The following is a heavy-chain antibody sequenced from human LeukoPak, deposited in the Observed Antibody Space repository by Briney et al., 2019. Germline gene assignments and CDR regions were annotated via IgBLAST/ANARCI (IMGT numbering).Heavy chain of an antibody. Sequence: GGSLRLSCAASGFTFRSCALSWVRQAPGKGLEWVGRIKSKTDGGTTDYAAPVKGRFTISRDDSKNTLYLQMNSLKTEDTAVYYCTTGYNWNYAYAFDIWGQGTMVTVSS. D-gene: IGHD1-7*01. V-gene: IGHV3-15*01. J-gene: IGHJ3*02. CDR3: TTGYNWNYAYAFDI. CDR1: GFTFRSCA. CDR2: IKSKTDGGTT.